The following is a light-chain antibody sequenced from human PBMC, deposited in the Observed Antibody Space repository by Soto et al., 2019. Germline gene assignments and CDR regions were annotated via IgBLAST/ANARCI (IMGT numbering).Light chain of an antibody. CDR3: QQYYSWPLT. CDR2: GAS. Sequence: EIVMTQSPATLSVSPGERATLSCRASESISSNLIWYQQKIGQAPRLVIYGASTRATGIPARFSGSGYGTEFTLTISSLQSEDFAVYYCQQYYSWPLTFGGGTKVEIK. V-gene: IGKV3-15*01. CDR1: ESISSN. J-gene: IGKJ4*01.